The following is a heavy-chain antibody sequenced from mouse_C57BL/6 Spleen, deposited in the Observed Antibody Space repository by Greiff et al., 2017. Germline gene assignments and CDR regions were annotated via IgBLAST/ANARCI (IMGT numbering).Heavy chain of an antibody. CDR2: IDPENGDT. CDR3: TTGPYYGSSRYWYFDV. D-gene: IGHD1-1*01. V-gene: IGHV14-4*01. Sequence: VQLQQSGAELVRPGASVKLSCTASGFNIKDDYMHWVKQRPEQGLEWIGWIDPENGDTEYASKFQGKATITADTSSNTAYLPLSSLTSEDTAVYYCTTGPYYGSSRYWYFDVWGTGTTVTVSS. J-gene: IGHJ1*03. CDR1: GFNIKDDY.